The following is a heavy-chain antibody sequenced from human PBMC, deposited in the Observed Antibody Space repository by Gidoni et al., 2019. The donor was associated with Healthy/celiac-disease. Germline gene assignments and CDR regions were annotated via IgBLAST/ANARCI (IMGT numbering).Heavy chain of an antibody. CDR3: ARRYCSSTSCYTGWFDP. J-gene: IGHJ5*02. V-gene: IGHV3-23*01. CDR2: ISGSGGST. Sequence: EVQLLESGGGLVQPGGSLRLSGAASGFPVSSSAMSWVRQAPGKGLGWVSAISGSGGSTYYADSVKGRFTISRDNSKNTLYLQMNSLRAEDTAVYYCARRYCSSTSCYTGWFDPWGQGTLVTVSS. CDR1: GFPVSSSA. D-gene: IGHD2-2*02.